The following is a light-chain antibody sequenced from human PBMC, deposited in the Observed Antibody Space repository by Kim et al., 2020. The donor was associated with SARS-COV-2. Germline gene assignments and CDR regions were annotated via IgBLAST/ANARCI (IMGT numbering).Light chain of an antibody. Sequence: GPAVDISCTGTSSDVGRYNYVSWYQHHPGKAPKLIIYDVSKRPTGVPDRFSGAKSGNTASLTVSGLQAEDEADYYCSSYAGSNDLVFGGGTQLTVL. V-gene: IGLV2-8*01. CDR2: DVS. CDR1: SSDVGRYNY. CDR3: SSYAGSNDLV. J-gene: IGLJ2*01.